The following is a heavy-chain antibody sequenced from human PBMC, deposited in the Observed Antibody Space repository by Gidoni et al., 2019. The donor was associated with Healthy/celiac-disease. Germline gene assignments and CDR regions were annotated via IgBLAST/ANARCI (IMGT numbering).Heavy chain of an antibody. D-gene: IGHD6-13*01. CDR2: INHSGST. J-gene: IGHJ5*02. CDR3: ARLVPVAPAGHNWFDP. CDR1: GGSFSGYY. Sequence: QVQLQQWGAGLLKPSETLSLTCAVYGGSFSGYYWSWIRQPPGKGLEWIGEINHSGSTNYNPSLKSRVTISVDTSKNQFSLKLSSVTAADTAVYYCARLVPVAPAGHNWFDPWGQGTLVTVSS. V-gene: IGHV4-34*01.